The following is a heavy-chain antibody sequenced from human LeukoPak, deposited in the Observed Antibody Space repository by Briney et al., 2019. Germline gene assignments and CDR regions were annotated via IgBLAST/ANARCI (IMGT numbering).Heavy chain of an antibody. Sequence: ASVTVSCKTSGYTFTTCAVHWVRQAPGQRLEWMGWIHADSGNTKYSQKLQGRVAIARDTAASTIYMELTSMRIEDTAAYFCTGGLAWDWESFYIWGLGTTV. CDR1: GYTFTTCA. D-gene: IGHD2-15*01. CDR2: IHADSGNT. V-gene: IGHV1-3*01. J-gene: IGHJ3*02. CDR3: TGGLAWDWESFYI.